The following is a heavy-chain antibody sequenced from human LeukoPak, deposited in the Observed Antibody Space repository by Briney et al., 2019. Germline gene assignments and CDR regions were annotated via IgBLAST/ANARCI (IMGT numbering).Heavy chain of an antibody. CDR2: ISAYNGNT. CDR1: GYTFTSYG. J-gene: IGHJ5*02. V-gene: IGHV1-18*01. CDR3: ARDRSSGYSNWFDP. D-gene: IGHD6-19*01. Sequence: ASVKVSCKASGYTFTSYGISWVRQAPGQGLEWMGWISAYNGNTNYAQKLQGRVTMTTDTSTSTGYMELRSLRSDDTAVYYCARDRSSGYSNWFDPWGQGTLVTVSS.